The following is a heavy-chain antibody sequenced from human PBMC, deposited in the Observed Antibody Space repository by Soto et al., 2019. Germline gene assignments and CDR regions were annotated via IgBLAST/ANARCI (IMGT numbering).Heavy chain of an antibody. CDR3: AKERSSGWSFDY. D-gene: IGHD6-19*01. Sequence: GYNCRTWGSHWVYKAPGKGLEWVSGISGSGDSTYYADSVKGRFTVSRDNSKNTLYLQMNSLRAEDTVVFNCAKERSSGWSFDYWGQGTLLTVSS. J-gene: IGHJ4*02. V-gene: IGHV3-23*01. CDR1: GYNCRTWG. CDR2: ISGSGDST.